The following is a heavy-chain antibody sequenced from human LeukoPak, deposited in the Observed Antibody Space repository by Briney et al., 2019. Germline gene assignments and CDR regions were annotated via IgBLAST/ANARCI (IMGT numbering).Heavy chain of an antibody. CDR2: ISYDGSNK. D-gene: IGHD5-24*01. V-gene: IGHV3-30*18. CDR1: GFTFSSYG. Sequence: GRSLRLSCAASGFTFSSYGMHWVRQAPGKGLEWVAVISYDGSNKYYADSVKGRFTISRDNSKNTLYLQMNSLRAEDTAVYYCAKDSSTNYYYYMDVWGKGTTVTVSS. CDR3: AKDSSTNYYYYMDV. J-gene: IGHJ6*03.